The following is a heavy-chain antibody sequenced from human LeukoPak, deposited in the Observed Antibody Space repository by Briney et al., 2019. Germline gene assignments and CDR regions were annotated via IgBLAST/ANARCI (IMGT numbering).Heavy chain of an antibody. D-gene: IGHD1-26*01. J-gene: IGHJ4*02. CDR3: AKDQYSGSSYYFDY. CDR1: GFTFSSYA. Sequence: TGGSLRLSCAASGFTFSSYAMSWVRQAPGKGLEWVSAISGSGGSTYYADSVKGRFTISRDNSKNTLYLQMNSLRAEDTAVYYCAKDQYSGSSYYFDYWGQGTLVTVSS. CDR2: ISGSGGST. V-gene: IGHV3-23*01.